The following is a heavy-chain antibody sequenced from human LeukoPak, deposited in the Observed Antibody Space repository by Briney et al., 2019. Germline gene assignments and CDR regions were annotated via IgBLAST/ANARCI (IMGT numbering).Heavy chain of an antibody. Sequence: ASVKVSCKASGYTFTSYDISWVRQAPGQGLESMGWMSAYNDNTQYAQKLQGRVTMTTDTSTSTVYMELKSLRSDDTAVYYCARIQSRIIAARPGNPAFDYWGRGTLVTVSS. V-gene: IGHV1-18*01. CDR1: GYTFTSYD. CDR2: MSAYNDNT. J-gene: IGHJ4*02. D-gene: IGHD6-6*01. CDR3: ARIQSRIIAARPGNPAFDY.